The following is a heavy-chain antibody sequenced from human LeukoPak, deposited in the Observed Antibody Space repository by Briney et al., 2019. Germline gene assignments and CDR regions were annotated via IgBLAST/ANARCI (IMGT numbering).Heavy chain of an antibody. CDR3: ARDQDGGKYYYESSGYSH. V-gene: IGHV3-23*01. CDR1: GFTFSSYA. CDR2: ISGSGGST. D-gene: IGHD3-22*01. Sequence: PGGSLRLSCAASGFTFSSYAMSWVRQAPGKGLEWVSAISGSGGSTYYADSVKGRFTISRDNSKNTLYLQMSSLRAEDTAVYYCARDQDGGKYYYESSGYSHWGQGILVTVSS. J-gene: IGHJ4*02.